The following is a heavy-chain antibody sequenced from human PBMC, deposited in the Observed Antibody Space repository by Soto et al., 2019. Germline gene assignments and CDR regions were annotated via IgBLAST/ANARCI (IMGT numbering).Heavy chain of an antibody. CDR3: AREIVVVPAAVGAYYYYGMDV. Sequence: ASVKVSCKASGYTFTSYGISWVRQAPGQGLEWMGWISAYNGNTNYAQKLQGRVTMTTDTSTSTAYMELRSLRSDDTAVYYCAREIVVVPAAVGAYYYYGMDVWGQGTTVTVSS. CDR2: ISAYNGNT. D-gene: IGHD2-2*01. J-gene: IGHJ6*02. V-gene: IGHV1-18*01. CDR1: GYTFTSYG.